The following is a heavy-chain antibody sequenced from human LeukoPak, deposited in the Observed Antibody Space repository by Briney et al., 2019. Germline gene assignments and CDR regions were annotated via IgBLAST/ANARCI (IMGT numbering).Heavy chain of an antibody. J-gene: IGHJ6*02. V-gene: IGHV3-23*01. CDR1: GFTFSSYT. CDR2: ISGSGAST. Sequence: GGSLRLSCAASGFTFSSYTMGWVRQAPGKGLAWVSSISGSGASTYYADSVKGRFTISRDNSKNTLYLQLNSLRAEDTAVYYCAKDSSTSNYYYGMDVWGQGTTVTVSS. CDR3: AKDSSTSNYYYGMDV. D-gene: IGHD6-13*01.